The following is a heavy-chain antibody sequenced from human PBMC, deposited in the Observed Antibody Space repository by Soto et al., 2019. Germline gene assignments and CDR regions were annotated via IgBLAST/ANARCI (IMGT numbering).Heavy chain of an antibody. Sequence: GGSMRLSCAASGITFSTYGMHWVRKAPGKGLEYVSSISTNGGSTDYADSVKGRFTISRDNSKNTVYLQMSSLRVEDTAVYYCVKGEYYYDSSGYYPFDYWGQGTLVTVSS. CDR2: ISTNGGST. CDR1: GITFSTYG. CDR3: VKGEYYYDSSGYYPFDY. J-gene: IGHJ4*02. D-gene: IGHD3-22*01. V-gene: IGHV3-64D*06.